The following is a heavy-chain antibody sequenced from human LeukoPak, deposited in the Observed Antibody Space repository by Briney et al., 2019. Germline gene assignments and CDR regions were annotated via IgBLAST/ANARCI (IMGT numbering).Heavy chain of an antibody. D-gene: IGHD2-15*01. V-gene: IGHV3-48*01. CDR2: ISSSRSTT. Sequence: PGGSLRLSCAASGFTFSRYSMTWVRQAPGKGLEWISFISSSRSTTYYADSVKGRCTISRDNGKNSMYLQMHSLRAEDTAVYYCARDGVGLYSTSKFDPWGQGTLVTVSS. J-gene: IGHJ5*02. CDR1: GFTFSRYS. CDR3: ARDGVGLYSTSKFDP.